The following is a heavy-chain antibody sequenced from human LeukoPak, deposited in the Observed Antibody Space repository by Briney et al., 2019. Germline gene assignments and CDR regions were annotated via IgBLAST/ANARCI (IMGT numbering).Heavy chain of an antibody. CDR3: AKDYYDSSGYYYINY. J-gene: IGHJ4*02. Sequence: GGSLRLSCAASGFTVSSNYMSWVRQAPGKGLEWVSVIYSGGSTYYADSVKGRFTISRDNSKNTLYLQMNSLRAEDTAVYYCAKDYYDSSGYYYINYWGQGTLVTVSS. D-gene: IGHD3-22*01. V-gene: IGHV3-53*01. CDR1: GFTVSSNY. CDR2: IYSGGST.